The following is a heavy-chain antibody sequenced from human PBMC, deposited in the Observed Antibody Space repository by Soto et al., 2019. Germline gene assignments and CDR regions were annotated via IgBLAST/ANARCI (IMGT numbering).Heavy chain of an antibody. CDR3: AKMGDDHGRSYFDS. V-gene: IGHV4-39*01. Sequence: PSETLSLTCTVSGRSINSPFFWAWLRQPPGKGLEWIASIHYSQSSYSHPSLRSRITISAGASMDQFSLRLASMTAADTAVYYCAKMGDDHGRSYFDSWGQGLLVTVSS. J-gene: IGHJ4*02. D-gene: IGHD1-26*01. CDR1: GRSINSPFF. CDR2: IHYSQSS.